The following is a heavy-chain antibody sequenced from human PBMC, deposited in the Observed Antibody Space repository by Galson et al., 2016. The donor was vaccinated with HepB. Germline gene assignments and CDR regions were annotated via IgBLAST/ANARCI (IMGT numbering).Heavy chain of an antibody. CDR3: ARDRGLLHYYYGMDV. Sequence: YGINWVRQAPGKGLEWVAVISYDGNNRHYADAVKGRFTISRDSSTNTVYLQMNSLRADDTAVYFCARDRGLLHYYYGMDVWGQGTTVTVSS. CDR2: ISYDGNNR. CDR1: YG. D-gene: IGHD4-17*01. J-gene: IGHJ6*02. V-gene: IGHV3-33*01.